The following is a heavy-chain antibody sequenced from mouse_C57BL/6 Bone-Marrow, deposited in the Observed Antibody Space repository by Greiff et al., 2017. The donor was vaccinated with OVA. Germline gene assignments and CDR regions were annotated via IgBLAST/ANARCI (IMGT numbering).Heavy chain of an antibody. CDR2: ISDGGSYT. Sequence: EVKLVESGGGLVKPGGSLKLSCAASGFTFSSYAMSWVRQTPEKRLEWVATISDGGSYTYYPDNVKGRFTISRDNAKNNLYLQMSHLKSEDTAMYYCARGSFNWDAWFAYWGQGTLVTVSA. CDR1: GFTFSSYA. D-gene: IGHD4-1*02. CDR3: ARGSFNWDAWFAY. J-gene: IGHJ3*01. V-gene: IGHV5-4*03.